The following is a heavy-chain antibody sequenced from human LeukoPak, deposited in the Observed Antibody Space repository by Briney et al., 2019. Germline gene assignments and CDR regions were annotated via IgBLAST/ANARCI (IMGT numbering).Heavy chain of an antibody. CDR1: GGSFSSYY. D-gene: IGHD3-22*01. CDR2: IDHSGST. V-gene: IGHV4-59*12. CDR3: ARESSIVADSFDY. J-gene: IGHJ4*02. Sequence: PSETLSLTCTVSGGSFSSYYWTWIRQPPGKGLEWIGYIDHSGSTNYNPSLKSRVSISSDTSKNQFSLELSSVTAADTAVYYCARESSIVADSFDYWGQGTLVSVSS.